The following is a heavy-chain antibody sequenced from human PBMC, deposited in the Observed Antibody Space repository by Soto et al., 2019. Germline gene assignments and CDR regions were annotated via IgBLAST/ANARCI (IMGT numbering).Heavy chain of an antibody. CDR2: IYYSGST. Sequence: QVQLQESGPGLVKPSETLSLTCTVSGGSISSYYWSWIRQPPGKGLEWIGYIYYSGSTNYNPSLKIRVTISVDTSKNQFSLKLSSVTAADTAVYYCARTIDSYGYFHYWGQGTLVTVSS. CDR3: ARTIDSYGYFHY. J-gene: IGHJ4*02. CDR1: GGSISSYY. V-gene: IGHV4-59*08. D-gene: IGHD5-18*01.